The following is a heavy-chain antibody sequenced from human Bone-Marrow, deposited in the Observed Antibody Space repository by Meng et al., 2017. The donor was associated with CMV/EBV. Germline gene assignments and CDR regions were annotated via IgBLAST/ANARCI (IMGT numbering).Heavy chain of an antibody. D-gene: IGHD3-16*02. J-gene: IGHJ6*02. CDR1: GGSFSGYY. V-gene: IGHV4-34*01. CDR2: INHSGST. CDR3: AREFWSYYDYVWGSYHAKSHYYGMDV. Sequence: GSLGLSCAVYGGSFSGYYWSWIRQPPGKGLEWIGEINHSGSTNYNPSLKSRVTISVDTSKNQFSLKLSSVTAADTAVYYCAREFWSYYDYVWGSYHAKSHYYGMDVWGQGTTVTVSS.